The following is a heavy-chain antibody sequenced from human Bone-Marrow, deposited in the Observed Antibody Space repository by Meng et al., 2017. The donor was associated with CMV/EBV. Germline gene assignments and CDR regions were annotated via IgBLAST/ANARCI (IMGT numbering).Heavy chain of an antibody. V-gene: IGHV3-48*04. J-gene: IGHJ3*02. CDR3: ARDGLYINVPPTAFDI. CDR2: INSLSSSM. Sequence: GFLKISCAASGFTFSFYTMNWVRQAPGKGLEWVSSINSLSSSMYYTDSVKGRFTISRDNAKNSLYLQMSSLRAEDTAVYYCARDGLYINVPPTAFDIWGQGTMVTVSS. CDR1: GFTFSFYT. D-gene: IGHD2/OR15-2a*01.